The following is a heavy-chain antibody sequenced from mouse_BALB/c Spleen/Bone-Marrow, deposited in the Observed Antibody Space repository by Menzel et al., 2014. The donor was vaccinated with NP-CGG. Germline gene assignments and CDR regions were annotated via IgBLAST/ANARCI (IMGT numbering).Heavy chain of an antibody. CDR3: TRVTMAMDY. V-gene: IGHV1-5*01. Sequence: VQLQQSGAELARPGASVKLSCKASGYTFTSYWMQWVKQRPGQGLEWIGAIYPGNSDTSYNQKFKGKAKLTAVTSATTAYMEFSSLTNEDSAVYYCTRVTMAMDYWGQGTSVTVSS. CDR2: IYPGNSDT. D-gene: IGHD1-1*02. J-gene: IGHJ4*01. CDR1: GYTFTSYW.